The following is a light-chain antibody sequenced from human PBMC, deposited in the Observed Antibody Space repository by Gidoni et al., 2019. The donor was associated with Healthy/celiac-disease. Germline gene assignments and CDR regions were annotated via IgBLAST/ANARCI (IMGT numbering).Light chain of an antibody. CDR2: DAS. J-gene: IGKJ3*01. CDR1: QSVSSY. Sequence: ESVLTQSPATLSLSPGERATLSCRASQSVSSYLAWYQQKPGQAPRLLIYDASNRATGIPARFSGSGSGTDFTLPISSLEPEDFAVYYCQQRSNWPPVTFGPGTKVDIK. V-gene: IGKV3-11*01. CDR3: QQRSNWPPVT.